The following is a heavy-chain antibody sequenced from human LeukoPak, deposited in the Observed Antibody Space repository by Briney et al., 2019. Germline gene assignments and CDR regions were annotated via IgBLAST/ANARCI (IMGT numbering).Heavy chain of an antibody. V-gene: IGHV1-2*02. D-gene: IGHD6-13*01. CDR2: INPNSGGT. J-gene: IGHJ4*02. Sequence: ASVKVSCKASGYTFTSYGISWVRQAPGQGLEWMGWINPNSGGTNYAQKFQGRVTMTRDTSISTAYMELSRLRSDDTAVYYCARDRIAAAGTFGYWGQGTLVTVSS. CDR3: ARDRIAAAGTFGY. CDR1: GYTFTSYG.